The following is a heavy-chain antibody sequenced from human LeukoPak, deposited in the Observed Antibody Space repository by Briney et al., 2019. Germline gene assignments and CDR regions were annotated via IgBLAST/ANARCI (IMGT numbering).Heavy chain of an antibody. Sequence: PGGSLRLSCAASGFTFSSYAMSWVRQAPGKGLEWVSVISASGGSTYYADSVKGRFTISRDNSKNTLYLQMNSLRAEDTAVYYCAKGRCSSTTCPFVYWGQGTLVTVSS. J-gene: IGHJ4*02. CDR2: ISASGGST. D-gene: IGHD2-2*01. V-gene: IGHV3-23*01. CDR3: AKGRCSSTTCPFVY. CDR1: GFTFSSYA.